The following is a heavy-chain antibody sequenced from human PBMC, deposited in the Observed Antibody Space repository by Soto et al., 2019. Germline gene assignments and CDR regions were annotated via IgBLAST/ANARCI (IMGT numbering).Heavy chain of an antibody. CDR3: ARDWVT. CDR2: VLRTV. D-gene: IGHD3-16*01. Sequence: QVQLVQSGAEVKKPGSSVKVSCKASGDTFSRHSVSWVRQTPGHGLEWMGGVLRTVNYAQKFQGRLTITADESTTTGYMELSSLTVEDTAVYYCARDWVTWGQGTLVNVSS. J-gene: IGHJ5*02. CDR1: GDTFSRHS. V-gene: IGHV1-69*01.